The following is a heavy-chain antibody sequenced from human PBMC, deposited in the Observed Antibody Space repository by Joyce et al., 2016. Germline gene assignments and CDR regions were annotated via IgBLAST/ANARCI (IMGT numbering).Heavy chain of an antibody. CDR3: ARDLVYAFDY. CDR1: GFSFSDFS. Sequence: EVQLVESGGGLVQPGGSLRLSCAASGFSFSDFSFNWVRLAPGKGREWVSYIRSSSSITSDADSVRGRFTNSTDNAKNSLYLQMSSLRDEDTAVYYCARDLVYAFDYWGPGTLVTVSS. CDR2: IRSSSSIT. D-gene: IGHD6-6*01. J-gene: IGHJ4*02. V-gene: IGHV3-48*02.